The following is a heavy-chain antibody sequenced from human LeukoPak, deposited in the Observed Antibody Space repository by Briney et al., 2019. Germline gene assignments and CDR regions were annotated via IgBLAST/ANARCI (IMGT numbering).Heavy chain of an antibody. Sequence: GGSLRLSCAASGFTFSSYSMNWVRQAPGKGLEWVSYISSSSSTIYYADSVKRRFTISRDNAKNSLYLQMNSLRAEDTAVYYCVRPGYDAFDIWGQGTMVTVSS. CDR2: ISSSSSTI. D-gene: IGHD1-1*01. CDR3: VRPGYDAFDI. CDR1: GFTFSSYS. J-gene: IGHJ3*02. V-gene: IGHV3-48*01.